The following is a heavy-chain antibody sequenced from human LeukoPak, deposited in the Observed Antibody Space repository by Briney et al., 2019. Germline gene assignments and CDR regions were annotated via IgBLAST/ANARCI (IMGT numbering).Heavy chain of an antibody. CDR3: ARTKEYNWNYRYYFDY. V-gene: IGHV4-39*01. Sequence: PSETLSLTCTVSGGSISSSSYYWGWIRQPPGKGLEWIGSIYYSGSTYHNPSLKSRVTISVDTSKNQFSLKLSSVTAADTAVYYCARTKEYNWNYRYYFDYWGQGTLVTVSS. CDR1: GGSISSSSYY. CDR2: IYYSGST. D-gene: IGHD1-7*01. J-gene: IGHJ4*02.